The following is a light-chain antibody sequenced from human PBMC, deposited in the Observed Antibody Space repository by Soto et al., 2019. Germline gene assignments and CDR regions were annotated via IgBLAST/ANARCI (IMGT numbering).Light chain of an antibody. CDR1: QSISNW. V-gene: IGKV1-5*01. Sequence: IQMTQSPSTLSASVGDRVTITCRASQSISNWLAWYQQKPAKAPKPMIYDASSLESGVPSRFSGSGSGKEFTLTISSLQPDDFATYYCQQYNSYPGTFGQGTKVDI. J-gene: IGKJ1*01. CDR3: QQYNSYPGT. CDR2: DAS.